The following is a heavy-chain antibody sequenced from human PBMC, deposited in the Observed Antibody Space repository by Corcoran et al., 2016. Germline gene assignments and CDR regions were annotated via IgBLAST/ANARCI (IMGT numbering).Heavy chain of an antibody. V-gene: IGHV4-59*01. Sequence: QVQLQESGPGLVKPSETLSLTCTVSGGSISSYYWSWIRQPPGKGLEWIGYIYYSGSTNYNPSLKSRVTISVDTSKNQFSRKLSSVTAADTAVYYCARGGPYCGGDCYFDYWGQGTLVTVSS. CDR1: GGSISSYY. CDR3: ARGGPYCGGDCYFDY. CDR2: IYYSGST. J-gene: IGHJ4*02. D-gene: IGHD2-21*02.